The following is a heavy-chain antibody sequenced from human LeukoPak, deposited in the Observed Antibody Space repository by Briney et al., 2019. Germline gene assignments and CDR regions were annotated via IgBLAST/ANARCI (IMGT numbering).Heavy chain of an antibody. CDR3: ARGGSNSGGWTLDY. D-gene: IGHD6-19*01. J-gene: IGHJ4*02. CDR1: GYTFTSYA. V-gene: IGHV1-3*03. CDR2: INGDNANT. Sequence: GASVKVSCKTSGYTFTSYAIHWVRQAPGQRLEWMGCINGDNANTQYSQKYQGRVTITRDPSARTAYMELSSLTSEDMGVFYCARGGSNSGGWTLDYWGQGTLVSVSS.